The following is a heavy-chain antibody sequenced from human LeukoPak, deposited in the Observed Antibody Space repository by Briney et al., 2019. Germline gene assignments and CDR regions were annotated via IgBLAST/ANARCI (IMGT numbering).Heavy chain of an antibody. Sequence: ASVKVSCKASGGTFSSYAISWVRQAPGQGLEWMGIINPSGGSTSYAQKFQGRVTMTRDMSTSTVYMELSSLRSEDTAVYYCARDNSYIDAFDIWGQGTMVTVSS. CDR1: GGTFSSYA. D-gene: IGHD5-18*01. V-gene: IGHV1-46*01. J-gene: IGHJ3*02. CDR3: ARDNSYIDAFDI. CDR2: INPSGGST.